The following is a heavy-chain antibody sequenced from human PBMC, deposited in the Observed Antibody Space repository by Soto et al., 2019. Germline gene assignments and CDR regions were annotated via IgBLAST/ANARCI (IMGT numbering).Heavy chain of an antibody. J-gene: IGHJ6*02. Sequence: SVKVSCKASGGTFGSYAISWVRQAPGQGLEWMGGIIPIFGTANYAQKFQGRVTITADESTSTAYMELSSLRSEDTAVYYCAGLTMVRGVIQDYYYYGMDVWGQGTTVTVSS. CDR3: AGLTMVRGVIQDYYYYGMDV. CDR1: GGTFGSYA. V-gene: IGHV1-69*13. D-gene: IGHD3-10*01. CDR2: IIPIFGTA.